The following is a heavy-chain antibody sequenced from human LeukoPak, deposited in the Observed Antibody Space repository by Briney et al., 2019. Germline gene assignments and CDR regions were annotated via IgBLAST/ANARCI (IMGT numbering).Heavy chain of an antibody. CDR2: IYYSGST. CDR1: GGSISSYY. J-gene: IGHJ3*02. CDR3: ARERIVVVDAFDI. V-gene: IGHV4-59*12. D-gene: IGHD2-2*01. Sequence: SETLSLTCTVSGGSISSYYWSWIRQPPGKGLEWIWYIYYSGSTNYNPSLKSRVTISVDTSKNQFSLKLSSVTAADTAVYYCARERIVVVDAFDIWGQGTMVTVSS.